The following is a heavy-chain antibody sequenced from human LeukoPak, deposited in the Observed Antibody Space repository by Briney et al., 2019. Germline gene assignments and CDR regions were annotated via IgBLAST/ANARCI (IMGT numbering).Heavy chain of an antibody. V-gene: IGHV1-8*01. CDR1: GYTFTSYD. J-gene: IGHJ6*02. CDR3: ARPLETVFYYYGMDV. CDR2: MNPNSSNT. Sequence: ASVKVSCKASGYTFTSYDINWVRQATGQGLEWMGWMNPNSSNTGYAQKFQGRVTMTRNTPISTAYMELSSLRSEDTAVYYCARPLETVFYYYGMDVWGQGTTVTVSS. D-gene: IGHD2-21*02.